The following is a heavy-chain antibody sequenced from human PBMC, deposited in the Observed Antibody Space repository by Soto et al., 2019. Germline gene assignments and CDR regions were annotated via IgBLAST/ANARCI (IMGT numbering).Heavy chain of an antibody. J-gene: IGHJ2*01. CDR2: INHSGGTT. V-gene: IGHV1-46*03. CDR1: GYSFTIYY. Sequence: QVQLVQSGAEVKKPGASVKVSCKASGYSFTIYYIHWVRQAPGQGLEWMGIINHSGGTTNYAQKFQGRVTMTRDTSTSTVYMELSSLRSEDTAVYYCATHSDADWYFGLWGRGTLVTVSS. CDR3: ATHSDADWYFGL. D-gene: IGHD2-2*01.